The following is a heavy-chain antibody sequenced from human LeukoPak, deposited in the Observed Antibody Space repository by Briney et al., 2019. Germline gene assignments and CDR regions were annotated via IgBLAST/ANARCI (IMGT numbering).Heavy chain of an antibody. CDR1: GFTFSGYW. CDR3: ARSGGIAAAGTMY. V-gene: IGHV3-7*01. J-gene: IGHJ4*02. D-gene: IGHD6-13*01. CDR2: IKQDGREK. Sequence: GGSLRLSCAASGFTFSGYWMSWVRQAAGKGLEWVANIKQDGREKSHVDSVKGRFTISRDNAKNSLYLQMNSLRAEDTAVYYCARSGGIAAAGTMYWGQGTLVTVSS.